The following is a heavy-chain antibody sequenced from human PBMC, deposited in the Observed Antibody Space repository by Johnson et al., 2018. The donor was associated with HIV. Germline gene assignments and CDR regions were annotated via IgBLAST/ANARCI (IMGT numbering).Heavy chain of an antibody. CDR3: ATDPAAPSLSAFDI. D-gene: IGHD2-2*01. Sequence: QVQLVESGGGVVQPGGSLRLSCAASGFTFSSYGMHWVRQAPGKGLEWVAFIRYDGSNKYYADSVKGRFTISRDNSKNTLYLQMSSLKTEDTAVYYCATDPAAPSLSAFDIWGQGTMVTVSS. CDR2: IRYDGSNK. V-gene: IGHV3-30*02. J-gene: IGHJ3*02. CDR1: GFTFSSYG.